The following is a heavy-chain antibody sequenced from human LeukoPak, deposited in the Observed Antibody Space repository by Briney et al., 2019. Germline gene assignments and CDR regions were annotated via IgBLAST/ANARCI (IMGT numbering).Heavy chain of an antibody. CDR2: IIPIFGTA. CDR1: GGTFSSYA. CDR3: ARGPMARYWFDP. V-gene: IGHV1-69*01. Sequence: GASVKVSCKASGGTFSSYAISWVRQAPGQGLEWMGGIIPIFGTANYAQKFQGRVTITADESTSTAYMELSSLRSEDTAVYYCARGPMARYWFDPWGQGTLVTVSS. J-gene: IGHJ5*02. D-gene: IGHD5-24*01.